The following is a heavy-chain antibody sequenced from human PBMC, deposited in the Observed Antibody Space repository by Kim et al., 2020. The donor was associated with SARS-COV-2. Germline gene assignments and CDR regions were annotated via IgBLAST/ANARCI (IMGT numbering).Heavy chain of an antibody. Sequence: SETLSLTCTVSGGSISSSGYYWGWIRQPPGKGLEWIGSVYYTGATYYDPSLKSRVTISVDTSKNQFSLKLNSVTAADTAVYYCARHXXGTSIRFLGLYHFXXWGQGTXVTVSS. J-gene: IGHJ4*02. CDR2: VYYTGAT. V-gene: IGHV4-39*01. CDR3: ARHXXGTSIRFLGLYHFXX. D-gene: IGHD2-2*02. CDR1: GGSISSSGYY.